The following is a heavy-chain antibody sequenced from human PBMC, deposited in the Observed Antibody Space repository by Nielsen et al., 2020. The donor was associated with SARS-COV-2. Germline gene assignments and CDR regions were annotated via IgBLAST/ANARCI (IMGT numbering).Heavy chain of an antibody. Sequence: GESLKISCAASGFTFSSYGIHWVRQAPGKGLEWVAFIRYDGNEKYYADSVKGRFTISRDNSKNTLYLQMNSLRVEDTAVYYCAKDYYDGSAYSHDYWGQGTLVTVSS. CDR2: IRYDGNEK. CDR1: GFTFSSYG. V-gene: IGHV3-30*02. D-gene: IGHD3-22*01. J-gene: IGHJ4*02. CDR3: AKDYYDGSAYSHDY.